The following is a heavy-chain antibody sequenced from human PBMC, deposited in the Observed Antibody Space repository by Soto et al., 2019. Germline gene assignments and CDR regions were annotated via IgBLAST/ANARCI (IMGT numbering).Heavy chain of an antibody. Sequence: PGGSLRVSCSASGFTFDDYAMHWVRQAPGKGLEWVSGISWNSGSIGYADSVKGRFTISRDNAKNSLYLQMNSLRAEDTALYYCAKDNDIWGQGTLVPVSS. CDR2: ISWNSGSI. J-gene: IGHJ4*02. D-gene: IGHD3-9*01. CDR1: GFTFDDYA. V-gene: IGHV3-9*01. CDR3: AKDNDI.